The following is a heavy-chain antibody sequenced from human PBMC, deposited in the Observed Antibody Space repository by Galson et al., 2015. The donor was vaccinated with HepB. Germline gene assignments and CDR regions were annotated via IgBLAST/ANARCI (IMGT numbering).Heavy chain of an antibody. CDR3: ARIPTRSRTVYYYYGMDV. Sequence: SLRLSCAASGFMFSSYGMHWVRQAPGKGLEWVAVIWNDGSEKYYADSVKGRFTISRDNYKNTIYLQIKSLRAEDTATYYCARIPTRSRTVYYYYGMDVWGPGTTVTVS. CDR2: IWNDGSEK. J-gene: IGHJ6*02. V-gene: IGHV3-33*01. CDR1: GFMFSSYG. D-gene: IGHD2-2*01.